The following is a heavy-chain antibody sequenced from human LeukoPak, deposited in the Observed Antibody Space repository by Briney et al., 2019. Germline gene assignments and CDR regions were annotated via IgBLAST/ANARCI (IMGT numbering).Heavy chain of an antibody. J-gene: IGHJ3*02. D-gene: IGHD3-3*01. CDR2: INTNTGNP. Sequence: GASVKVSCKASGYTFTSYAMNWVRQAPGQGLEWMGWINTNTGNPTYAQGFTGRFVFSLDTSVSTAYLQISSLKAEDTAVYYCARGYDFWSGYYEGAFDIWGQGTMVTVSS. CDR3: ARGYDFWSGYYEGAFDI. V-gene: IGHV7-4-1*02. CDR1: GYTFTSYA.